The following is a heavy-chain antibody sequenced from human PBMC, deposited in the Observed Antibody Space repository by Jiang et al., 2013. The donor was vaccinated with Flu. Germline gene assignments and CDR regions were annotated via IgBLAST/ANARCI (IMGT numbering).Heavy chain of an antibody. CDR3: ASCSKVLRYFDWLGVNGMDV. V-gene: IGHV1-69*04. Sequence: EVKKPGSSVKVSCKASGGTFSSYAISWVRQAPGQGLEWMGGIIPFLDKANYAQKFQGRVTITADKSTSTAYMELSSLRSEDTAVYYCASCSKVLRYFDWLGVNGMDVWGPRDHGHRLL. CDR1: GGTFSSYA. CDR2: IIPFLDKA. J-gene: IGHJ6*01. D-gene: IGHD3-9*01.